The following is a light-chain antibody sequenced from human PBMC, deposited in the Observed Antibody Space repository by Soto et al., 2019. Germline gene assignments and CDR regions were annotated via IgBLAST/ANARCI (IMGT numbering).Light chain of an antibody. CDR3: QQYGSSPRT. CDR2: GAF. J-gene: IGKJ1*01. V-gene: IGKV3-20*01. Sequence: EIVLTQSPGTLSLSPGERATLSCRASQSLSSRSLAWYQQKPGQAPRLLIYGAFKRATGIPDRFSGSGSGTDFTLTISRMEPEDFAVYYCQQYGSSPRTFGQGTKV. CDR1: QSLSSRS.